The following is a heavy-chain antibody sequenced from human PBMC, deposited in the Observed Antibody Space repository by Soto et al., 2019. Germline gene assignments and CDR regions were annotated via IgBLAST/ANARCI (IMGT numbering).Heavy chain of an antibody. CDR1: GYTFSSYG. CDR2: ISAYNGNT. J-gene: IGHJ1*01. Sequence: ASVKVSCKASGYTFSSYGITWVRQAPGQGLEWMGWISAYNGNTNYAQNFQGRVTMTTDTSTSTAYMELRSLRSDDTAVYYCATFRIAAAGTEYFQHWGQGTLVTVSS. D-gene: IGHD6-13*01. CDR3: ATFRIAAAGTEYFQH. V-gene: IGHV1-18*04.